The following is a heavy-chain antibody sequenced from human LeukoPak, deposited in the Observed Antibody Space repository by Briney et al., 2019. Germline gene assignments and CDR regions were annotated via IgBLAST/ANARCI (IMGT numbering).Heavy chain of an antibody. Sequence: GGPLRLSCAASGFTFSSDSMNWVRQALGKGLEWVSSISSSSSYIYYADSVKGRFTISRDNAKNSLYLQMNSLSAEDTAVYYCASSRYYYGSGSYYLTSPFDYWGQGTLVTVSS. CDR1: GFTFSSDS. D-gene: IGHD3-10*01. CDR3: ASSRYYYGSGSYYLTSPFDY. V-gene: IGHV3-21*01. CDR2: ISSSSSYI. J-gene: IGHJ4*02.